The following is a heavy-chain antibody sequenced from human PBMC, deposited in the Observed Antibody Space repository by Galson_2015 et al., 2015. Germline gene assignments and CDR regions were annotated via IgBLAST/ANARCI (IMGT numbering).Heavy chain of an antibody. Sequence: SLRLSCAASGFIFSTYGMHWVRQAPGKGLEWVALISYDGSDKYFADSVKGRFTISRDNSKNTLYLQMNSLRAEDTAVYYCAKGFSGSYYVLDYWGQGTLITVSS. CDR2: ISYDGSDK. CDR1: GFIFSTYG. V-gene: IGHV3-30*18. J-gene: IGHJ4*02. D-gene: IGHD3-10*01. CDR3: AKGFSGSYYVLDY.